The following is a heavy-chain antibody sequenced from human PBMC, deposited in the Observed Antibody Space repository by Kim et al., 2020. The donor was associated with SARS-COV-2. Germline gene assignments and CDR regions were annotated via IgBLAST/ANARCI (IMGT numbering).Heavy chain of an antibody. D-gene: IGHD2-8*01. CDR1: GYTFSSYG. CDR3: ARDQCTNGVCYVSV. J-gene: IGHJ4*02. Sequence: ASVKVSCKASGYTFSSYGISWVRQAPGQGPEWMGWISTYNGNTKYAQKFQGRVTMTTDTSTSTVYMELRSLRSDDTAVYYCARDQCTNGVCYVSVWGQGTLVTVSS. V-gene: IGHV1-18*01. CDR2: ISTYNGNT.